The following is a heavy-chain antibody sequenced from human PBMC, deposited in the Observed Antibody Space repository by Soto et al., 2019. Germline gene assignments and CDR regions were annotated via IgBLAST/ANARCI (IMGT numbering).Heavy chain of an antibody. V-gene: IGHV4-59*12. J-gene: IGHJ4*02. Sequence: SETLSLTCTVSGGSISSYYWSWIRQPPGKGLEWIGYIYYSGSTNYNPSVKGRFTISRDSSTNALYLQMNSLRAEDTAVYYCARDWLSHCFDYWGQGTPVTVSS. CDR1: GGSISSYY. D-gene: IGHD5-12*01. CDR2: IYYSGST. CDR3: ARDWLSHCFDY.